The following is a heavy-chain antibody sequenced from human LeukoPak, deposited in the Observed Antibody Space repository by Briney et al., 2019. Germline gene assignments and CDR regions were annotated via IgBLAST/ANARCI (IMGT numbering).Heavy chain of an antibody. V-gene: IGHV3-21*01. CDR3: AREGGTYYYDSSGYWQSGGFDY. D-gene: IGHD3-22*01. Sequence: GGSLRLSCAASGFTFSSYSMNWVRQAPGKGLEWVSSISSSSSYIYYADSVKGRFTISRDNAKNSLYVQMNSLRAEDTAVYYCAREGGTYYYDSSGYWQSGGFDYWGQGPLLPVSS. J-gene: IGHJ4*02. CDR1: GFTFSSYS. CDR2: ISSSSSYI.